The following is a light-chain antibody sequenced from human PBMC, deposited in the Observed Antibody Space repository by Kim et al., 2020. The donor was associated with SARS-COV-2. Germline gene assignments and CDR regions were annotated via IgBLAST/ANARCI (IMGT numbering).Light chain of an antibody. CDR2: LEGSGSY. J-gene: IGLJ3*02. Sequence: QLVLTQSSSASASLGSSVKLTCTLSSGHSSYIIAWHQQQPGKAPRSLMKLEGSGSYNKGSGVPDHFSGSSSGADRYLTISNLQSEDEADYYCETWDSNIRVFGGGTQLTVL. V-gene: IGLV4-60*03. CDR1: SGHSSYI. CDR3: ETWDSNIRV.